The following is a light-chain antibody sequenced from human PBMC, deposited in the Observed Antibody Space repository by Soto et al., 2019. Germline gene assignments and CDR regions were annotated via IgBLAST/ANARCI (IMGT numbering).Light chain of an antibody. J-gene: IGKJ1*01. CDR1: QSLSSSS. Sequence: IVLTQSPVTLSMSPGARATLSCRASQSLSSSSLAWYQQKPGQAPRLLTSGASSRAADIPDRFSGSGSGTDFTLTINSLEPEDFAVYSCQQYDSSPRTFGQGTKVDMK. CDR3: QQYDSSPRT. CDR2: GAS. V-gene: IGKV3-20*01.